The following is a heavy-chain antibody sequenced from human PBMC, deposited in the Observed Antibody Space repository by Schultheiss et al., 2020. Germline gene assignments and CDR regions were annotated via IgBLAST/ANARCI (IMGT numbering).Heavy chain of an antibody. CDR3: ARGFSSGWYDY. CDR2: ISGSGGST. D-gene: IGHD6-19*01. CDR1: GFTFSNAW. J-gene: IGHJ4*02. V-gene: IGHV3-21*01. Sequence: GGSLRLSCAASGFTFSNAWMSWVRQAPGKGLEWVSAISGSGGSTYYADSVKGRFTISRGNAKNSLYLQMNSLRAEDTAVYYCARGFSSGWYDYWGQGTLVTVSS.